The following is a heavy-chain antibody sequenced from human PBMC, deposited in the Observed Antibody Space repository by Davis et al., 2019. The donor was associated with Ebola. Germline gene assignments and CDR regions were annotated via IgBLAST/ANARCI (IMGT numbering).Heavy chain of an antibody. CDR2: IYPGDSDT. D-gene: IGHD4/OR15-4a*01. J-gene: IGHJ6*02. V-gene: IGHV5-51*01. Sequence: GESLKISCKGSGYSFTSYWIGWVRQPPGKGLEWMWIIYPGDSDTRYSPSFQGQFTISADNSISTAYLQWSSLKASDTAMYYCARFKGDYGWYYGMDVWGQGTTVTVSS. CDR3: ARFKGDYGWYYGMDV. CDR1: GYSFTSYW.